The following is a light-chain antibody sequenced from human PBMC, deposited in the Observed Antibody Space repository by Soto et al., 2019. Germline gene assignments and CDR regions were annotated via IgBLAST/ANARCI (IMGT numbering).Light chain of an antibody. CDR3: QQYGSSPWT. Sequence: EIVLTQSPGTLSLSPGERATLSCRASQSVSSSYLAWYQQKPGQAPRLLIYGASSRATGIPDRFSGSGSGTGFTLTISRLEPEDFAVYYCQQYGSSPWTVGQGTKVEI. CDR1: QSVSSSY. V-gene: IGKV3-20*01. CDR2: GAS. J-gene: IGKJ1*01.